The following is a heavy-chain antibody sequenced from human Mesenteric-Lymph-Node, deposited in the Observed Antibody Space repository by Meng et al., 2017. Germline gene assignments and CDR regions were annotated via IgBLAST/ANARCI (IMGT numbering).Heavy chain of an antibody. J-gene: IGHJ6*02. V-gene: IGHV4-31*03. CDR3: ARAHSSGWYRPYYYYYGMDV. D-gene: IGHD6-19*01. CDR2: IYYSGST. Sequence: SETLSLTCTVSGGSISSGGYYWSWIRQHPGKGLEWIGYIYYSGSTYYNPSLKSRVTISVDKSKNQFSLKLSSVTAADTAVYYCARAHSSGWYRPYYYYYGMDVWGQGTTVTVSS. CDR1: GGSISSGGYY.